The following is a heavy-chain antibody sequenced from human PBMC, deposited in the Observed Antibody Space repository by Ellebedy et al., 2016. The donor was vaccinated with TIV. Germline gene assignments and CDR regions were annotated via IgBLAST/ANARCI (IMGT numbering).Heavy chain of an antibody. Sequence: GESLKISCAVSGFTFSTSWMSWVRQAPGQGLEWVANMNGDGNERYYVDSVEGRFTISRDNTRNSLYLQMNSLRADDTAVYYCTKDGGGTMNFWGQGTLVTVSS. D-gene: IGHD1-1*01. J-gene: IGHJ4*02. CDR2: MNGDGNER. V-gene: IGHV3-7*01. CDR3: TKDGGGTMNF. CDR1: GFTFSTSW.